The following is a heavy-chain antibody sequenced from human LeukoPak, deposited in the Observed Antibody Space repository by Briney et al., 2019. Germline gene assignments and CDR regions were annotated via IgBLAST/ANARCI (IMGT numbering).Heavy chain of an antibody. CDR1: IGSISSSKW. J-gene: IGHJ6*02. V-gene: IGHV4-4*02. CDR2: IYLYGTT. D-gene: IGHD1/OR15-1a*01. CDR3: ARQKWEQQGRDYYFNGLDV. Sequence: SETLSLACSVSIGSISSSKWWSWVRESPVKGLEWIGEIYLYGTTNYNPSFTSRVTMSVDRSRNQFSLKLTSVTAADTAVYYCARQKWEQQGRDYYFNGLDVWGPGTTVIVSS.